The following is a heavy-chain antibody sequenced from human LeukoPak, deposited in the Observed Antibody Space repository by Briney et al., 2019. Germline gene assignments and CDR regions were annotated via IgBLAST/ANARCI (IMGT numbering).Heavy chain of an antibody. V-gene: IGHV3-15*01. CDR1: GFTFSNAW. J-gene: IGHJ2*01. Sequence: PGGSLRLSCAASGFTFSNAWMSWVRQAPGKGLEWVGRIKSKTDGGTTDYAAPVKGRFTISRDDSKNTLYLQMNGLRPDDTAVYYCERSLIPGRWYLDLWGRGTLVTVSS. CDR3: ERSLIPGRWYLDL. D-gene: IGHD3-16*01. CDR2: IKSKTDGGTT.